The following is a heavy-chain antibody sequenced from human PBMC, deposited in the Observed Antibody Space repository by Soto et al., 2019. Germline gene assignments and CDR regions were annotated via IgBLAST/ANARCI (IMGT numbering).Heavy chain of an antibody. J-gene: IGHJ5*01. D-gene: IGHD3-22*01. CDR3: ARFEGYYASVGSVPDS. Sequence: PSETLSLTCTVSGGSVSRSSYYWGWIRQPPGKGLEWIGTIYYSGSTYYNPSLDSRLSISIDTSKNQSSLRLNSLIAADTAVYFCARFEGYYASVGSVPDSWGQGTLVTVSS. V-gene: IGHV4-39*01. CDR1: GGSVSRSSYY. CDR2: IYYSGST.